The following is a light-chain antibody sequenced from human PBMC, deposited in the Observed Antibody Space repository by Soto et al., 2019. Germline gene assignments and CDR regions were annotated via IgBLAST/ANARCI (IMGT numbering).Light chain of an antibody. V-gene: IGKV3-11*01. J-gene: IGKJ4*01. Sequence: EIVLTQSPATLSLSPGERATLSCRASQSVSSYLAWYQQKPGQAPRLLIYDASNRATGIPARFSGSGSGTDFTLTISSLEPEDFAVYYCQQHSNWPRLTCGGGTKLDIK. CDR3: QQHSNWPRLT. CDR2: DAS. CDR1: QSVSSY.